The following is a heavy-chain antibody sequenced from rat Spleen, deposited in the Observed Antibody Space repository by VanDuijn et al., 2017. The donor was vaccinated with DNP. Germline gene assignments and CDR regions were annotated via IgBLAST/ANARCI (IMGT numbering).Heavy chain of an antibody. V-gene: IGHV5-31*01. CDR3: AGRPPPTRGPFDY. CDR1: GFTFSSYW. D-gene: IGHD1-4*01. Sequence: EVQLVETGGGLVQPGKSLKLSCVASGFTFSSYWMYWIRQAPGKGLEWVASITKTGDSTYYSDSVKGRFSISRDNAKSTLYLQMDSLRSEDTATYYCAGRPPPTRGPFDYWGQGVTVTVSS. J-gene: IGHJ2*01. CDR2: ITKTGDST.